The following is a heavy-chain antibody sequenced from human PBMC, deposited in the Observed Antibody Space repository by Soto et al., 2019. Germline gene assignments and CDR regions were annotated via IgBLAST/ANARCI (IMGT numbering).Heavy chain of an antibody. CDR3: ARGVRYYYDSSGYYDYWYFDL. D-gene: IGHD3-22*01. CDR2: TRNKANSYTT. CDR1: GFTFSDHY. Sequence: ESGGGLVQPGGSLRLSCAASGFTFSDHYMDWVRQAPGKGLEWVGRTRNKANSYTTEYAASVKGRFTISRDDSKNSLYLQMNSLKTEDTAVYYCARGVRYYYDSSGYYDYWYFDLWGRGTLVTVSS. V-gene: IGHV3-72*01. J-gene: IGHJ2*01.